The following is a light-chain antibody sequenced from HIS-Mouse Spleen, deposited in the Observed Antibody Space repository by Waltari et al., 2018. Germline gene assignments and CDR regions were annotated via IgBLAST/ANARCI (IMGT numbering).Light chain of an antibody. V-gene: IGKV3-15*01. CDR3: QQYNNWPWT. CDR1: QSVSSN. Sequence: EIVITQSPATLSVSPGESATLSCRASQSVSSNLAWYQQKPGQAPRLLIYGASTRATGIPARFSGSGSGTEFTLTIRSMQSEDFAVYYCQQYNNWPWTFGQGTKVEIK. J-gene: IGKJ1*01. CDR2: GAS.